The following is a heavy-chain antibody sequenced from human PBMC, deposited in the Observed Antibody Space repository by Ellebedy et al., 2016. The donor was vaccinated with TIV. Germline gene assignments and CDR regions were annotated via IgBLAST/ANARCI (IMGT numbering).Heavy chain of an antibody. V-gene: IGHV4-34*01. CDR2: INHGGST. Sequence: SETLSLTXEVDIPSLSGYYWAWIRQPPGKGLEWIGEINHGGSTNYNPSLKSRVTISVDTSKNQFSLKLTSVTAADTAVYYCARGFFGTWSHFDYWGQGALITVSS. CDR3: ARGFFGTWSHFDY. J-gene: IGHJ4*02. CDR1: IPSLSGYY. D-gene: IGHD6-13*01.